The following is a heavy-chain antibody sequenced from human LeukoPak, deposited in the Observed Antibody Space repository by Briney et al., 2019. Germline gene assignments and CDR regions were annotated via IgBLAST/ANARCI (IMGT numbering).Heavy chain of an antibody. CDR2: IIPIFGTA. J-gene: IGHJ4*02. Sequence: SVKVSCKASGGTFSSYAISWVRQAPGQGLEWMGGIIPIFGTANYAQKFQGRVTITADESTSTAYMELSSLRSEDTAVYYCARDTNYDFWSGSGTLFDYWGQGTLVTVSS. CDR3: ARDTNYDFWSGSGTLFDY. D-gene: IGHD3-3*01. V-gene: IGHV1-69*13. CDR1: GGTFSSYA.